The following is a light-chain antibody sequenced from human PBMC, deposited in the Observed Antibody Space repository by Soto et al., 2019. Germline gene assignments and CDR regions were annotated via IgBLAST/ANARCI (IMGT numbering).Light chain of an antibody. Sequence: QSALTQPASVSGSPGQSITISCTGTSSDVGTYNYVSWYQQHPGKAPKLMIYDVSNRPSGVSNRFSGSKSGNTASLTISRLQAEDEADYYCSSHTGSTVVFGGGTKLTVL. CDR2: DVS. CDR3: SSHTGSTVV. V-gene: IGLV2-14*01. CDR1: SSDVGTYNY. J-gene: IGLJ2*01.